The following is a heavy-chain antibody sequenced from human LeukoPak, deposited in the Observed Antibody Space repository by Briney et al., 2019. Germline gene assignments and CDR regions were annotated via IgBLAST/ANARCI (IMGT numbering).Heavy chain of an antibody. V-gene: IGHV3-30*04. J-gene: IGHJ6*02. CDR2: ISYDGSNK. CDR1: GFTFSSYA. D-gene: IGHD2-15*01. Sequence: PGRSLRLSCAASGFTFSSYAMHWVRQAPGKGLEWVAVISYDGSNKYYADSVKGRFTISRDNSKNTLYLQMNSLRAEDTVVYYCARDIGYCSGGSCYSGGYYYYGMDVWGQGTTVTVSS. CDR3: ARDIGYCSGGSCYSGGYYYYGMDV.